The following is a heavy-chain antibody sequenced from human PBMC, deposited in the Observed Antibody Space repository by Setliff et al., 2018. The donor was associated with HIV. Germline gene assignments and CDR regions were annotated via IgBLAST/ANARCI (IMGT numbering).Heavy chain of an antibody. CDR1: GFSLSTSGVG. V-gene: IGHV2-70*12. Sequence: SGPTLVNPTQTLTLTCTFSGFSLSTSGVGVGWIRQPPGKALEWLARIDWDDDKYYNSSLKTRLTVSKDTSKNQVVLTMTNMDPVDTATYYCARVKKRLTIFGVVIEDYMDIWGKGTTVTVSS. CDR2: IDWDDDK. CDR3: ARVKKRLTIFGVVIEDYMDI. D-gene: IGHD3-3*01. J-gene: IGHJ6*03.